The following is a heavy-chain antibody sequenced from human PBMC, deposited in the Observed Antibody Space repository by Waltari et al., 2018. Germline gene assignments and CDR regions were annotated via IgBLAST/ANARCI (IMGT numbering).Heavy chain of an antibody. J-gene: IGHJ4*02. CDR3: ASIYIAAAGNFPN. D-gene: IGHD6-13*01. V-gene: IGHV4-39*07. CDR2: IYYSGST. Sequence: QLQLQESGPGLVKPSEPLSLTCTVSGGSISSSSYYWGWIRQPPGKGLEWIGSIYYSGSTYYNPSLKSRVTISVDTSKNQFSLKLSSVTAADTAVYYCASIYIAAAGNFPNWGQGTLVTVSS. CDR1: GGSISSSSYY.